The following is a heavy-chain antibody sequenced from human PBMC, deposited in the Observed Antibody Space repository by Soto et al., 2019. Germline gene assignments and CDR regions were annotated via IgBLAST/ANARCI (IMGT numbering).Heavy chain of an antibody. CDR1: GGTFSSYA. Sequence: QVQLVQSGAEVKKPGSSVKVSCKASGGTFSSYAISWVRQAPGQGLEWMGGIIPIFGTANYAQKFQGRVTITADESTSTAYRELSSLRSEDTAVYYCARRRIAVAGRGWFDPWGQGTLVTVSS. CDR3: ARRRIAVAGRGWFDP. J-gene: IGHJ5*02. D-gene: IGHD6-19*01. CDR2: IIPIFGTA. V-gene: IGHV1-69*01.